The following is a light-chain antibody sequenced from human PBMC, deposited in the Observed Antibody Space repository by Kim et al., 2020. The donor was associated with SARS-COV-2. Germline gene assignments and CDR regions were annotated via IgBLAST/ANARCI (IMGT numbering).Light chain of an antibody. J-gene: IGKJ3*01. CDR2: MVS. CDR1: QRLVYSDGNTY. CDR3: MQATDWPFA. Sequence: DVVLTQSPLSLPVTLGQPASISCTPSQRLVYSDGNTYLNWFHQRRGQSPQRLIYMVSNRDSGVPDRFSGGGSGDAFTLRISRVEAEDVGVYFCMQATDWPFAFGPGSKVDIK. V-gene: IGKV2-30*01.